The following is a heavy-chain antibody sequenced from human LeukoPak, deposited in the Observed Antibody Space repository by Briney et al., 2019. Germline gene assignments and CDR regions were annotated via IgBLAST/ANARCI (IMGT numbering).Heavy chain of an antibody. CDR2: IIPIFGTA. Sequence: ASVKVSCKASRGTFSSYAISWVRQAPGQGLEWMGRIIPIFGTANYAQKLQGRVTITTDESTSTAYMELSSLRSEDTAVYYCARDPLANWGNHDYWGQGTLVTVSS. CDR1: RGTFSSYA. D-gene: IGHD7-27*01. V-gene: IGHV1-69*05. J-gene: IGHJ4*02. CDR3: ARDPLANWGNHDY.